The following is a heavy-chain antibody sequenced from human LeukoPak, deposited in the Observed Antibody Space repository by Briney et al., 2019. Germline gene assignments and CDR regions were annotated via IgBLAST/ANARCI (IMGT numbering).Heavy chain of an antibody. Sequence: SVKVSCKASGDTFSSYAISWVRQAPGQGLEWMGGIIPIFGTANYAQKFQGRVTITADESTSTAYMELSSLRSEDTAVYYCARGRMAGTYVFDSWGQGTLVTVSS. CDR3: ARGRMAGTYVFDS. CDR2: IIPIFGTA. V-gene: IGHV1-69*13. D-gene: IGHD6-19*01. CDR1: GDTFSSYA. J-gene: IGHJ4*02.